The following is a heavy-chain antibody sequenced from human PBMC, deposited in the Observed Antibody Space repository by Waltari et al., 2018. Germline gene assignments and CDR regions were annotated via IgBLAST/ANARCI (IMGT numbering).Heavy chain of an antibody. D-gene: IGHD3-10*01. CDR2: IVRDGSIT. CDR3: ARDYYYSIDY. Sequence: EVQLVESVGGLVQPGGSLRLSCASSGFSFCSYWLNWVRQAPGKGLVWVSRIVRDGSITSYADSVKGRFTISRDNAKNTLYLQMNSLRDEDTAVYYCARDYYYSIDYWGQGTVVTVSS. CDR1: GFSFCSYW. J-gene: IGHJ4*02. V-gene: IGHV3-74*01.